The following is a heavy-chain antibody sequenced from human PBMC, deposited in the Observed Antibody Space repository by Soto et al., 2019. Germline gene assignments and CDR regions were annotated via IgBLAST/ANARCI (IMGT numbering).Heavy chain of an antibody. V-gene: IGHV3-66*01. J-gene: IGHJ2*01. CDR1: GFTVSNTY. CDR2: IYGGGRT. D-gene: IGHD3-10*01. Sequence: EVQLVESGGGLVQPGGSLRLSCAASGFTVSNTYMSWVRQAPGKGLEWVSIIYGGGRTYHADSVKGRFSSSRDNSKNTLYLQMNSLRAEDTAVYYCARGGSSGTYYAHWNFDLWGRGTLATVSS. CDR3: ARGGSSGTYYAHWNFDL.